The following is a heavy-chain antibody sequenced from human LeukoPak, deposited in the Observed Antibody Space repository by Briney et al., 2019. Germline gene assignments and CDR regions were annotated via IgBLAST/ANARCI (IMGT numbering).Heavy chain of an antibody. CDR2: LYNSDT. Sequence: RSSETLSLTCTVSGDSIGSYYYSWLRQSAGKGREWIGRLYNSDTNYNPSLTSRVTMSVDTSKNQFSLILTSVTAADTAVYYCAGAIRPAPAYVFDVWGQGTMVTVSS. CDR1: GDSIGSYY. V-gene: IGHV4-4*07. CDR3: AGAIRPAPAYVFDV. J-gene: IGHJ3*01. D-gene: IGHD2-15*01.